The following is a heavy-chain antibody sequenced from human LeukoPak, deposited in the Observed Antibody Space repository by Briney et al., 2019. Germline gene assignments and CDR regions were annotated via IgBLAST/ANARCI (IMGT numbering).Heavy chain of an antibody. CDR3: ARDPLRFYFDY. Sequence: GGSLRLSRAASGFTVSTNYMSWVRQAPGKGLEWVSVIYSGGSTNYADFVKGRFTISRDNSKNTLYLQMNSLRAEDTAVYYCARDPLRFYFDYWGQGTLVTVSS. CDR1: GFTVSTNY. V-gene: IGHV3-53*01. D-gene: IGHD5-24*01. J-gene: IGHJ4*02. CDR2: IYSGGST.